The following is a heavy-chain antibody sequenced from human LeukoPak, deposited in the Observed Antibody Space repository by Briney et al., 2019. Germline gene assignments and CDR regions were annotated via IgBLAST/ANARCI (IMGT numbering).Heavy chain of an antibody. CDR3: ARRQETYDSTGYQKPRAEYFQH. CDR2: MNPNSGNT. Sequence: ASVKVSCKASGYTFTTYDINWVRQATRQGLEWMGWMNPNSGNTGYAQKFQGRVTMTRNTSISTAYMELNSLRSEDTAVYYCARRQETYDSTGYQKPRAEYFQHWGQGTLVTVSS. J-gene: IGHJ1*01. CDR1: GYTFTTYD. D-gene: IGHD3-22*01. V-gene: IGHV1-8*01.